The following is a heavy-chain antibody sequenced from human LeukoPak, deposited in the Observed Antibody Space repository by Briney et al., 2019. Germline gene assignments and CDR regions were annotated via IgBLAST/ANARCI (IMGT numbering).Heavy chain of an antibody. Sequence: GGSLRLSCAASGFTFSNYAMSWVRQAPGKGLEWVSGISGSGTSIYYADSVKGRFPISRDNSKNTLYLQMNSLRAEDTAVYYCASRNYYDSSGYYYYYFDYWGQGILVTVSS. V-gene: IGHV3-23*01. CDR3: ASRNYYDSSGYYYYYFDY. CDR1: GFTFSNYA. CDR2: ISGSGTSI. J-gene: IGHJ4*02. D-gene: IGHD3-22*01.